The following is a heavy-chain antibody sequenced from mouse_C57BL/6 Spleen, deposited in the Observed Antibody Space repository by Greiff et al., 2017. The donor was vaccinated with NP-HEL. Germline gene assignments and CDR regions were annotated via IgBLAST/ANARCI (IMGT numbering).Heavy chain of an antibody. Sequence: QVHVKQSGPELVKPGASVKISCKASGYAFSSSWMNWVKQRPGKGLEWIGRIYPGDGDTNYNGKFKGKATLTADKSSSTAYMQLSSLTSEDSAVYFCATYYSNSWFAYWGQGTLVTVSA. V-gene: IGHV1-82*01. CDR1: GYAFSSSW. CDR2: IYPGDGDT. CDR3: ATYYSNSWFAY. D-gene: IGHD2-5*01. J-gene: IGHJ3*01.